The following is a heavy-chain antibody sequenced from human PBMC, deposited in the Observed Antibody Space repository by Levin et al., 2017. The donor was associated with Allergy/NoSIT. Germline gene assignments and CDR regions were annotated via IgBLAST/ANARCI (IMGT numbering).Heavy chain of an antibody. CDR3: AKTREFGYGPFDY. D-gene: IGHD5-18*01. Sequence: GESLKISCPASGFTFSSFAMHWVRQAPGKGLEWVSFISNDGSDKYYSDSVKGRFIISRDNSKNTVFLQMNSLRPDDTALYYCAKTREFGYGPFDYWGRGTLVTVSS. J-gene: IGHJ4*02. V-gene: IGHV3-30*18. CDR1: GFTFSSFA. CDR2: ISNDGSDK.